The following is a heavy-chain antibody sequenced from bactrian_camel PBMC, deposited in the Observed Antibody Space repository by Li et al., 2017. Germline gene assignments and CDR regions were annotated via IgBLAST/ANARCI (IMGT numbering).Heavy chain of an antibody. J-gene: IGHJ4*01. CDR1: GNIRGTER. D-gene: IGHD3*01. CDR3: AAVAEGRTVEGGVSLWTLFESGY. CDR2: IDSRGTT. Sequence: QVQLVESGGGSVQAGGSLTLSCIISGNIRGTERLGWFLQRPGKEREGVARIDSRGTTEYVDSVKGRFTVFKGNAGRTLYLQMNSLRPEDTAMYYCAAVAEGRTVEGGVSLWTLFESGYWGQGTQVTVS. V-gene: IGHV3S53*01.